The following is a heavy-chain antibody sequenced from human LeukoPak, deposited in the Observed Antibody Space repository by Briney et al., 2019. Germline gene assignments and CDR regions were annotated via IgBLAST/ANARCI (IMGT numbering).Heavy chain of an antibody. CDR3: AKDNGYSYGYDY. CDR2: LKYDGIEK. D-gene: IGHD5-18*01. Sequence: GGSLRLSCVGSGFTFSNYWMTWVRQAPGKGLEWVAGLKYDGIEKYHVGSVEGRFTISRDNSKNTLYLQMNSLRAEDTAVYYCAKDNGYSYGYDYWGQGTLVTVSS. CDR1: GFTFSNYW. J-gene: IGHJ4*02. V-gene: IGHV3-7*03.